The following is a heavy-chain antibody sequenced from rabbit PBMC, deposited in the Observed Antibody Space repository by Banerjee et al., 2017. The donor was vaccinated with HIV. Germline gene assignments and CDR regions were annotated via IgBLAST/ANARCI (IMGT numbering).Heavy chain of an antibody. V-gene: IGHV1S40*01. CDR3: GRGTALYSDL. CDR1: GFTLSSYW. D-gene: IGHD1-1*01. CDR2: IGTSSGTT. Sequence: QSLEESGGGLVKPEGSLTLTCKASGFTLSSYWMCWVRQAPGKGLEWIGCIGTSSGTTYYASWAKGRFTITKTSSTTVTLQMTSLTAADTATYFCGRGTALYSDLWGQGTLVTVS. J-gene: IGHJ3*01.